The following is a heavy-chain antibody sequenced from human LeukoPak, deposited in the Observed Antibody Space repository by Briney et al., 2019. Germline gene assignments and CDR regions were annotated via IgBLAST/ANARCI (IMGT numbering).Heavy chain of an antibody. J-gene: IGHJ4*02. CDR2: ITSDSRGI. CDR3: ARSPNYKGYFDY. D-gene: IGHD3-10*01. Sequence: GGTLRLSCVASGFTYSHYGMNWVRQAPGKGLEWVSGITSDSRGIYYADSVKGRFTIYRDNSKMTLYLQMDSLGAEDTAVYYCARSPNYKGYFDYWGQGTLVTVSS. V-gene: IGHV3-23*01. CDR1: GFTYSHYG.